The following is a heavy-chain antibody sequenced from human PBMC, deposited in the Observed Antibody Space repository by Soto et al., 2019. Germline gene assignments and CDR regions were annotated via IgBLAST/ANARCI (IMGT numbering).Heavy chain of an antibody. CDR2: MNPNSGNT. CDR3: ARGPSYDILTGYYVNFAY. CDR1: GYTFTSYD. Sequence: GASVKVSCKASGYTFTSYDINWVRQATGQGLEWMGWMNPNSGNTGYAQKFQGRVTMTRNTSISTAYMELSSLRSEDTAVYYCARGPSYDILTGYYVNFAYWGQGTLVTVSS. V-gene: IGHV1-8*01. D-gene: IGHD3-9*01. J-gene: IGHJ4*02.